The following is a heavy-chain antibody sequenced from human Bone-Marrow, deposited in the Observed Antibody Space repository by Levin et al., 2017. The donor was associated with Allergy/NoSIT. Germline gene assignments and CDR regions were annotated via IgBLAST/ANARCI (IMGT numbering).Heavy chain of an antibody. J-gene: IGHJ2*01. Sequence: GGSLRLSCAASGFTFSSYSMNWVRQAPGKGLEWVSSISSSSSYIYYADSVKGRFTISRDNAKNSLYLQMNSLRAEDTAVYYCARAPSPDYSSSWYRDWYFDLWGRGTLVTVSS. D-gene: IGHD6-13*01. CDR3: ARAPSPDYSSSWYRDWYFDL. CDR2: ISSSSSYI. CDR1: GFTFSSYS. V-gene: IGHV3-21*01.